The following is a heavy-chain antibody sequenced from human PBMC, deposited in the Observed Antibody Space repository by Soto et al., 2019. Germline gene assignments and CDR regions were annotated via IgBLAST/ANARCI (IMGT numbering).Heavy chain of an antibody. CDR3: AREYTAMVHLWGKTPEYYYYGMDV. V-gene: IGHV1-69*13. CDR2: IIPIFGTA. D-gene: IGHD5-18*01. Sequence: ASVKVSCKASGGTFSSYAISWVRQAPGQGLEWMGGIIPIFGTANYAQKFQGRVTITADESTSTAYMELSSLRSGDTAVYYCAREYTAMVHLWGKTPEYYYYGMDVWGQGTTVTVSS. J-gene: IGHJ6*02. CDR1: GGTFSSYA.